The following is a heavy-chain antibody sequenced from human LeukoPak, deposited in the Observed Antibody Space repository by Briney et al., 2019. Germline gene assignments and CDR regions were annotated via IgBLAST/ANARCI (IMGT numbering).Heavy chain of an antibody. V-gene: IGHV4-34*01. J-gene: IGHJ4*02. CDR3: AREGGGEALGY. CDR1: GGSFSGYY. CDR2: INHSGST. Sequence: SETLSLTCAVYGGSFSGYYWSWIRQPPGKGLEWIGEINHSGSTNYNPSLKSRVTISVGTSKNQFSLKLSSVTAADTAVYYCAREGGGEALGYWGQGTLVTVSS.